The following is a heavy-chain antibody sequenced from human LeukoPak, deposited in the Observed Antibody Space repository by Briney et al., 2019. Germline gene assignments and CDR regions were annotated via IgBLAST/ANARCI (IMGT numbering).Heavy chain of an antibody. CDR2: IHYSGST. Sequence: SETLSLTCTVSGGSISSYHWSWIRQPPGKGLEWIGYIHYSGSTNYNPSLKSRVTISVDTSKNQFSLRLSSVTAADTAVYYCARNRKSDSGSYYYYYYTDVWGKGTMVTVSS. V-gene: IGHV4-59*01. J-gene: IGHJ6*03. CDR3: ARNRKSDSGSYYYYYYTDV. CDR1: GGSISSYH. D-gene: IGHD1-26*01.